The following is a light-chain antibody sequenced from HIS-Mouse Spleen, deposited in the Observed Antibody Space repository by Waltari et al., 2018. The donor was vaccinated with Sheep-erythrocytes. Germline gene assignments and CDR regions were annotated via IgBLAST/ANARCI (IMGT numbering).Light chain of an antibody. J-gene: IGLJ2*01. CDR2: QDS. Sequence: SYELTQPPSVSVSPGQTASITCSGDKLGDKYACWYQQKPGQSPLLVIYQDSKRPSGLPERFAGSNSGNTATLTISGTQAMDDADYYCQAWDSSTVVFGGGTKLTVL. CDR1: KLGDKY. CDR3: QAWDSSTVV. V-gene: IGLV3-1*01.